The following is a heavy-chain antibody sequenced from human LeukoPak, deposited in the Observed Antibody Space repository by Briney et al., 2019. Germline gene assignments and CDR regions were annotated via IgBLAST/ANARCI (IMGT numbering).Heavy chain of an antibody. D-gene: IGHD2-15*01. V-gene: IGHV1-18*01. CDR2: TSAYNGNT. CDR1: GYTFTSYG. J-gene: IGHJ5*02. CDR3: ARGCSGGSCQGGSWFDP. Sequence: ASVRVSCKASGYTFTSYGISWVRQAPGQGLEWMGWTSAYNGNTNYAQKLQGRVTMTTDTSTSTAYMELRSLRSDDTAVYYCARGCSGGSCQGGSWFDPWGQGTLVTVSS.